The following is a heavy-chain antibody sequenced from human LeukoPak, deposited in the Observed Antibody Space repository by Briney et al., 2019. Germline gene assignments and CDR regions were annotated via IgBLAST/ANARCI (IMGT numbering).Heavy chain of an antibody. D-gene: IGHD5-12*01. CDR2: IYPGGGST. CDR3: ARDNSVGDSAWWFDP. CDR1: GYTFTSYY. V-gene: IGHV1-46*01. Sequence: GASVKVSCKASGYTFTSYYIHWVRQAPGQGLEWMGIIYPGGGSTSYAQKFQGRVAMTRDMATSTDYMEVSSLRSEDTAVYYCARDNSVGDSAWWFDPWGQGTLVTVSS. J-gene: IGHJ5*02.